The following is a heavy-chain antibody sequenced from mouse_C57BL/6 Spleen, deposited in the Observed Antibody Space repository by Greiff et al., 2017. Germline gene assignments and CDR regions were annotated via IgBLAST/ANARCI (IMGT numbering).Heavy chain of an antibody. D-gene: IGHD6-1*01. V-gene: IGHV6-6*01. CDR2: IRNKANNHAT. CDR1: GFTFSDAW. J-gene: IGHJ4*01. CDR3: TRNGLLAMDY. Sequence: EVKLEESGGGLVQPGGSMKLSCAASGFTFSDAWMDWVRQSPEKGLEWVAEIRNKANNHATYYAESVKGRFTISRDDSKNSVYLQMNSVRAEDTGIYYCTRNGLLAMDYWGQGTSVTVSS.